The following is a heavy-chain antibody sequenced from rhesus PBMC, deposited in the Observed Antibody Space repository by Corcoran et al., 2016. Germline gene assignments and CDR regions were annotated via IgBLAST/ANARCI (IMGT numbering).Heavy chain of an antibody. CDR2: IDNNAAAT. Sequence: EGQLVESGGGLPKPGGSRSLACAASGLLFSYYFMDWVRQAPGQGLEWVSRIDNNAAATWYADSVKGRFTISRENAKNTLYLQMNSLRPDDTAVYYCARADWGPDYWGQGVRVTVSP. V-gene: IGHV3-178*01. D-gene: IGHD7-45*01. CDR3: ARADWGPDY. J-gene: IGHJ4*01. CDR1: GLLFSYYF.